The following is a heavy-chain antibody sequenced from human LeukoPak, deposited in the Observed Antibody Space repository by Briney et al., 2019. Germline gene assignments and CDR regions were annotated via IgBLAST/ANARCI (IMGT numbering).Heavy chain of an antibody. CDR1: GFTFSSYW. V-gene: IGHV3-74*01. Sequence: GGSLRLSCAASGFTFSSYWMHWVRQAPGRGLVWVSRINSDGSNTSYADSVKGRFTISRDNAKNTLYLQMNSLRAEDTAVYYCVRRQVAFVLLWFGESDDASDIWGQGTMVTVSS. CDR2: INSDGSNT. CDR3: VRRQVAFVLLWFGESDDASDI. D-gene: IGHD3-10*01. J-gene: IGHJ3*02.